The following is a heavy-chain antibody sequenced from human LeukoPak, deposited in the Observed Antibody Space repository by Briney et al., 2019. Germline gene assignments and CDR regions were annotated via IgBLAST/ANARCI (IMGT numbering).Heavy chain of an antibody. D-gene: IGHD6-13*01. V-gene: IGHV4-34*01. CDR1: GGSFSGYY. CDR2: INHSGST. Sequence: PSETLSLTCAVYGGSFSGYYWSWIRQPPGKGLEWIGEINHSGSTNYNPSLKSRVTISVDTSKNQFSLKLSSVTAADTAVYYCARGGGIAAAGNFYWGQGTLVTVSS. CDR3: ARGGGIAAAGNFY. J-gene: IGHJ4*02.